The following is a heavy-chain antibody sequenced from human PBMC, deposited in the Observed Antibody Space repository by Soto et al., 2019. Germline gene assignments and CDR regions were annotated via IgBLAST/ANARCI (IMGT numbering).Heavy chain of an antibody. CDR1: GNIVPNYA. V-gene: IGHV1-3*01. J-gene: IGHJ4*02. D-gene: IGHD5-18*01. CDR3: ARDPGYSYGYN. CDR2: INGGNGNT. Sequence: ASVKVSCKASGNIVPNYAIHWVRQAPGQRLERMGWINGGNGNTYYSEHFQGRVTFTRDTSASTAYMELSSLRSEDTAVYYCARDPGYSYGYNWGQGTLVTVSS.